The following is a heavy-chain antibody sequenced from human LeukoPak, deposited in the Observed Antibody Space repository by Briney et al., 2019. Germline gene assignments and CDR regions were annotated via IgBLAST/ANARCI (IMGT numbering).Heavy chain of an antibody. CDR1: WFSLSTSGVG. CDR2: IYWNDDK. D-gene: IGHD2-2*01. V-gene: IGHV2-5*01. J-gene: IGHJ4*02. CDR3: AHRYTAMHPYYFDY. Sequence: SGPTLVNATQTLMLTCTFSWFSLSTSGVGVGWIRQPPGKALEWLALIYWNDDKPYSPSLKSRLTITKDTSKNQVVLTMTNMEPVDTATYYCAHRYTAMHPYYFDYWGQGTLVTVSS.